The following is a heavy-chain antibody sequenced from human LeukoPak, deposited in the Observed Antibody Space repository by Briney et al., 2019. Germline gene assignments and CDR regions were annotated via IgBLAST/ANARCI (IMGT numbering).Heavy chain of an antibody. Sequence: GGSLRLSCAASGFTFSSYSMNWVRQAPGKGLEWVSSISSSSSYIYYADSVKGRFTISRDNAKNSLYLQMNSLRAEDTAVYYCARYDSSGWYGLGYWGQGTLVTVSS. CDR2: ISSSSSYI. CDR3: ARYDSSGWYGLGY. J-gene: IGHJ4*02. CDR1: GFTFSSYS. D-gene: IGHD6-19*01. V-gene: IGHV3-21*01.